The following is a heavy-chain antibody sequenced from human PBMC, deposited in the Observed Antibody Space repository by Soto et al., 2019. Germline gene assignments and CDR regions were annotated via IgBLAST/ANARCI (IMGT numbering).Heavy chain of an antibody. Sequence: PGGSLRLSCAASGFTFSSYGMHWVRQAPGKGLEWVAVISYDGSNKYYADSVKGRFTISRDNSKNTLYLQMNSLRAEDTAVYYCANDIRLLEWLLPYYYYGMDVWGQGXTVTVSS. CDR2: ISYDGSNK. CDR1: GFTFSSYG. CDR3: ANDIRLLEWLLPYYYYGMDV. J-gene: IGHJ6*02. V-gene: IGHV3-30*18. D-gene: IGHD3-3*01.